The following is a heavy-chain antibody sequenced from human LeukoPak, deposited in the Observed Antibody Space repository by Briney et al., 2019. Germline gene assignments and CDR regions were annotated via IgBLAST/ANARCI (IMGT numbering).Heavy chain of an antibody. Sequence: GGSLRLSCAASGFTVSSNYMSRVRQAPGKGLEWVSVIYSGGSTYYADSVKGRFTISRDNSKNTLYLQMNSLRAEDTAVYYCAGGARRQQPFDYWGQGTLVTVSS. CDR1: GFTVSSNY. V-gene: IGHV3-66*01. CDR3: AGGARRQQPFDY. J-gene: IGHJ4*02. CDR2: IYSGGST. D-gene: IGHD6-13*01.